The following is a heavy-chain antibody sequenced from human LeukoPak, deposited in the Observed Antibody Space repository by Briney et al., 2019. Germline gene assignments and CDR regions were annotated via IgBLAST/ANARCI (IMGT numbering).Heavy chain of an antibody. CDR1: GVTFSSYW. CDR2: IKQDGSEK. J-gene: IGHJ4*02. CDR3: ARDGSGY. Sequence: GGSLRLSCAASGVTFSSYWMSWFRQAPGKGLEWVANIKQDGSEKYYVDSVKGRFTISRDNAKNSLYLQMNSLRAEDTAVYYCARDGSGYWGQGTLVTVSS. V-gene: IGHV3-7*03.